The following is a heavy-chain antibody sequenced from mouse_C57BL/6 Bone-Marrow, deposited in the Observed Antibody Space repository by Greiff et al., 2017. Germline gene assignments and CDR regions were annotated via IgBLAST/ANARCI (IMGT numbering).Heavy chain of an antibody. V-gene: IGHV1-64*01. CDR3: AKDADFDY. Sequence: QVQLQQPGAELVKPGASVKLSCKASGYTFTSYWMHWVKQRPGQGLEWIGMIHPTDGSTNYNEKFKGKATLTVDKSASTSYMQLSSLTSEDSAVYYCAKDADFDYWGQGTTLTVSS. CDR2: IHPTDGST. J-gene: IGHJ2*01. CDR1: GYTFTSYW.